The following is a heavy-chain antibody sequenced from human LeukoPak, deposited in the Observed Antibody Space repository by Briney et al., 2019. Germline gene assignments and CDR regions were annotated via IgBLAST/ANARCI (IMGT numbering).Heavy chain of an antibody. CDR2: IYYSGST. CDR3: ASGGYSGYGYYYYGMDV. D-gene: IGHD5-12*01. CDR1: GGSISSSSYY. J-gene: IGHJ6*02. V-gene: IGHV4-39*01. Sequence: SETLSLTCTVSGGSISSSSYYWGWLRQPPGKGLEWIGSIYYSGSTYYNPSLKSRVTISVDTSKNQFSLKLSSMTAADTAVYYCASGGYSGYGYYYYGMDVWGQGTTVTVSS.